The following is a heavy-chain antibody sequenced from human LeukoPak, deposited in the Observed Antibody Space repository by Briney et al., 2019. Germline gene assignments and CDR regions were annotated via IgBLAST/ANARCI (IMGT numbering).Heavy chain of an antibody. D-gene: IGHD6-19*01. J-gene: IGHJ4*02. V-gene: IGHV3-21*06. CDR2: VSGTSEYI. CDR3: ARWYSSGWYSDY. CDR1: GFSFSTYS. Sequence: PGGSLRLSCAASGFSFSTYSMIWVRQAPGTGLEWVSSVSGTSEYIYYADSVRGRFTISRDNAKNTVYLQMNSLRAEDTAVYYCARWYSSGWYSDYWGQGTLVTVSS.